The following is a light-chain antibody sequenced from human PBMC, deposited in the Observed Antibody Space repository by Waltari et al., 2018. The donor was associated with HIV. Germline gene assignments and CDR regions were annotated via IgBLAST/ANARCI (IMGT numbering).Light chain of an antibody. J-gene: IGLJ3*02. CDR3: SSYTTTTTLWV. CDR2: EVN. V-gene: IGLV2-14*01. CDR1: SSDIGGYNY. Sequence: QSALTQPASVSGSPGQSLTISCTGTSSDIGGYNYVSWYRQHPGKAPKLMIYEVNNRPAGVSNRFAGSKSGNTASLTISGLQAEDEGDYYCSSYTTTTTLWVFGGGTKLAVL.